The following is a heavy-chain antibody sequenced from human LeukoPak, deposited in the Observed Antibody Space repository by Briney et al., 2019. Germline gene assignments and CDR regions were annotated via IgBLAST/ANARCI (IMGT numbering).Heavy chain of an antibody. CDR3: ARDPRGTRSDYFDY. CDR2: ISNDGYNK. J-gene: IGHJ4*02. Sequence: GRSLRLSCAASGFTFRNYAMHWVRQAPGKGLEWVALISNDGYNKYYADSVKGRFSISRDNSKNTLYVQLSSLRTEDTAVYFCARDPRGTRSDYFDYWGQGTLVTVSS. D-gene: IGHD1-26*01. V-gene: IGHV3-30*04. CDR1: GFTFRNYA.